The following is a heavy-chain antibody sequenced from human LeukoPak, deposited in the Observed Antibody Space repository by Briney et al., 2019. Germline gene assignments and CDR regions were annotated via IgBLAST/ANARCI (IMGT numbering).Heavy chain of an antibody. V-gene: IGHV1-18*01. D-gene: IGHD3-22*01. CDR2: VSPYNGNT. CDR3: AREWGHYYDA. Sequence: ASVKVSCKASGYXFTTYGITWVRQAPGQGLEWMGWVSPYNGNTNYAQHLQGRVTMTTDTSTTAAYMELRSLRSDDTAIYYCAREWGHYYDAWGQGTMVTVSS. CDR1: GYXFTTYG. J-gene: IGHJ3*01.